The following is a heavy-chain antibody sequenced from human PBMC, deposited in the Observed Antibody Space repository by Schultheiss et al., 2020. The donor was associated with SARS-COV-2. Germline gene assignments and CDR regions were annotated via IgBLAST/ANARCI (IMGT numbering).Heavy chain of an antibody. J-gene: IGHJ4*02. V-gene: IGHV4-59*12. CDR1: GGSISSSY. CDR2: IDYSGST. CDR3: ARTIRITIFGVVQYFDY. Sequence: SETLSLTCTVSGGSISSSYWSWIRQPPGEGLEWIGDIDYSGSTNYNPSLKSRVTISVDTSKNQFSLKLSSVTAADTAVYYCARTIRITIFGVVQYFDYWGQGTLVTVSS. D-gene: IGHD3-3*01.